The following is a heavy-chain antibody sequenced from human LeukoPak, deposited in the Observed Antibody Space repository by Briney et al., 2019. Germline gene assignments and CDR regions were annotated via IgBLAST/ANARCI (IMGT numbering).Heavy chain of an antibody. CDR3: ARDIAAAGTGDY. CDR2: IYYSGST. D-gene: IGHD6-13*01. V-gene: IGHV4-59*01. CDR1: GGSISSYY. Sequence: PSETLSLTCTVSGGSISSYYWSWIRRPPGKGLEWIGYIYYSGSTNYNPSLKSRVTISVDTSKNQFSLKLSSVTAADTAVYYCARDIAAAGTGDYWGQGTLITVSS. J-gene: IGHJ4*02.